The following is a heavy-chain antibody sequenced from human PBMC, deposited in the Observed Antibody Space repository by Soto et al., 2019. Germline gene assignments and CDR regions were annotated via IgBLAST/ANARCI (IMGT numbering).Heavy chain of an antibody. Sequence: EVQLVESGGGLVKPGGSLRLSCAASGFTFSSYSMNWVRQAPGKGLEWVSSISSSSSYIYYADSVKGRFTISRDNAKNLMYLQMSSLRAEDTAVYYCARDIYPYQDYDYIWGSYRSSSFYMDVWGKGTTVTGFS. D-gene: IGHD3-16*02. J-gene: IGHJ6*03. V-gene: IGHV3-21*01. CDR2: ISSSSSYI. CDR3: ARDIYPYQDYDYIWGSYRSSSFYMDV. CDR1: GFTFSSYS.